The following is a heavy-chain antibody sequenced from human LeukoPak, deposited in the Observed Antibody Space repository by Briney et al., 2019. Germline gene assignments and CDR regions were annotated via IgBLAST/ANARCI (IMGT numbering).Heavy chain of an antibody. V-gene: IGHV3-23*01. D-gene: IGHD3-22*01. Sequence: GGSLRLSCAASGFTFSSCAMSWVRQAPGKGLEWVSAISGSGGSTYYADSVKGRFTVSGDNSKNTLYLQMDSLRVEDTAVYYCAKSGSYYYDSSGLDYWGQGTLVTVSS. J-gene: IGHJ4*02. CDR3: AKSGSYYYDSSGLDY. CDR1: GFTFSSCA. CDR2: ISGSGGST.